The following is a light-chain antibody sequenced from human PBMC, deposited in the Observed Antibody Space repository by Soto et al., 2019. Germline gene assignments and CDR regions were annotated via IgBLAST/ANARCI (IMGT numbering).Light chain of an antibody. CDR1: SSDVGGYNY. CDR2: EVS. Sequence: QCALTQPASVSGSPGQSITISCTGTSSDVGGYNYVSWYQQHPGKAPKLMIYEVSNRPSGVSNRFSGSKSGNTASLTISGLQADDEADYYCSSYTSSSTRVFGGGTKVTVL. J-gene: IGLJ3*02. CDR3: SSYTSSSTRV. V-gene: IGLV2-14*01.